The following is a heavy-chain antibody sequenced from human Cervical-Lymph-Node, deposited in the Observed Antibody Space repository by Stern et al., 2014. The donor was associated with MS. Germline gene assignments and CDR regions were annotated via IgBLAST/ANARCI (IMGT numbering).Heavy chain of an antibody. CDR1: GYTFTSYA. D-gene: IGHD2/OR15-2a*01. V-gene: IGHV1-8*01. Sequence: QVQLVQSGAEVKKPGASVKVSCKASGYTFTSYAITWVRQATGQWLEWMGWMNYNSGNTGDAQKFQGRVTMTRNTSKSTAYMELSSLRSEDTAVYYCARLSLYDFSMPPMDVWGQGTTVTVS. CDR2: MNYNSGNT. J-gene: IGHJ6*02. CDR3: ARLSLYDFSMPPMDV.